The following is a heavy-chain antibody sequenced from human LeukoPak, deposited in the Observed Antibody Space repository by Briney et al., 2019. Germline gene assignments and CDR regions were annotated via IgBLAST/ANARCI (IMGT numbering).Heavy chain of an antibody. J-gene: IGHJ4*02. CDR3: AKDLKSGYYFGQFDY. Sequence: LPGGSLRLSCAASGFTFSSYAMSSVRQAPGKGLEWVSAISGSGGSTYYADSVKGRSPISRDNSKNTLYLQMNSLRAEDTAVYYCAKDLKSGYYFGQFDYWGQGTLVTVSS. V-gene: IGHV3-23*01. CDR2: ISGSGGST. CDR1: GFTFSSYA. D-gene: IGHD3-22*01.